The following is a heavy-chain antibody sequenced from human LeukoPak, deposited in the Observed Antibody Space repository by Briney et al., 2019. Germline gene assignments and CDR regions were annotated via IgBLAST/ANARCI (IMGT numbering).Heavy chain of an antibody. CDR3: ASRPYDFWSGYWFDP. Sequence: SETLSLTCTVSGGSISSSSYYWGWIRQPPGKGLEWIGSIYYSGSTYYNPSLKSRVTISVDTSKNQFSLKLSSVTAADTAVYYCASRPYDFWSGYWFDPWGQGTLVTVSS. D-gene: IGHD3-3*01. CDR1: GGSISSSSYY. CDR2: IYYSGST. J-gene: IGHJ5*02. V-gene: IGHV4-39*01.